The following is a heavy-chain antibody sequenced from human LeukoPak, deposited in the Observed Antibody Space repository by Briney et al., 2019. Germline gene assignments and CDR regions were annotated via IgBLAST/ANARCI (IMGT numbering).Heavy chain of an antibody. Sequence: GGSLRLSCAASGFTLSSYAMSWVRQGPGKGLEWVSAISVSGNTHHADSVKGRFTISRDSSKNTLYLQMNSLRAEDAAVYYCAKAPVTTCSGAYCYPFDYWGQGTLVTVSS. J-gene: IGHJ4*02. CDR2: ISVSGNT. CDR1: GFTLSSYA. CDR3: AKAPVTTCSGAYCYPFDY. D-gene: IGHD2-15*01. V-gene: IGHV3-23*01.